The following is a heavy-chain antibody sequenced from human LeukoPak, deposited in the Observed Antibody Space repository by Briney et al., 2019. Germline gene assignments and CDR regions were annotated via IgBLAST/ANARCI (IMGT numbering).Heavy chain of an antibody. Sequence: GGSLRLSCAASGFTFTNFAISWVRQAPGKGLEWLSALSGSGDSTYYADSVKGRFTISRDNSKKTVSLQMHSLTTHDTGVYYCAILEWFTLDGDWDAFDFWGQGTVVIVSS. D-gene: IGHD3-3*01. CDR2: LSGSGDST. CDR3: AILEWFTLDGDWDAFDF. V-gene: IGHV3-23*01. CDR1: GFTFTNFA. J-gene: IGHJ3*01.